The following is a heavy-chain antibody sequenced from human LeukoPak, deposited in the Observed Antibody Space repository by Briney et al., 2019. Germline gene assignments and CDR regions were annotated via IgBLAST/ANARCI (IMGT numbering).Heavy chain of an antibody. V-gene: IGHV1-8*01. CDR1: GYTFTSYD. D-gene: IGHD2-2*01. J-gene: IGHJ6*03. CDR3: ARSYCSSTSCYDMDV. CDR2: MNPNSGNT. Sequence: APVKVSCKASGYTFTSYDINWVRQATGQGLEWMGWMNPNSGNTGYAQKFQGRVTMTRNTSISTAYMELSSLRSEDTAVYYCARSYCSSTSCYDMDVWGKGTTVTVSS.